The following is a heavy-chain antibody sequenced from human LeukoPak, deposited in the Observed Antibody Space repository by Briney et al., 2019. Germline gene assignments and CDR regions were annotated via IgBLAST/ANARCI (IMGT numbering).Heavy chain of an antibody. J-gene: IGHJ4*02. V-gene: IGHV3-7*01. CDR2: IKQDGSMT. CDR3: ARKGLPDY. CDR1: GFTFDNYW. Sequence: PGGSLRLSCAASGFTFDNYWMSWVRQAPGKGLEWAANIKQDGSMTYCVDSVKGRFTISRDNAKNSLYLQMNSLRVEDTAVYYCARKGLPDYWGQGTLVTVSS.